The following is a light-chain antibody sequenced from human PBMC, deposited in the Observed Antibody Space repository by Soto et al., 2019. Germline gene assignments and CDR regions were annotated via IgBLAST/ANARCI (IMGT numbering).Light chain of an antibody. V-gene: IGKV3-20*01. CDR3: QQYGSSPRG. Sequence: EIVLTQSPGTLSLSPGERATLSCRASQSVSNYLAWYQQKPGQAPRLLIYGAFSRATGIPDRFSGSGSGTDFTLTISRLEPEDFAVYYCQQYGSSPRGFGQGTKVEIK. CDR1: QSVSNY. J-gene: IGKJ1*01. CDR2: GAF.